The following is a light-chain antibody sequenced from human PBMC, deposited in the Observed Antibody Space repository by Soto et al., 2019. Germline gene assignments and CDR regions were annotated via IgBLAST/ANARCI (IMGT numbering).Light chain of an antibody. CDR3: TSYRSTSSSYV. V-gene: IGLV2-14*01. Sequence: ALTQPASVSGSPGQSITISCTGTSSDVGGYNYVSWYQQHPGKAPKLMIYEVSNRPSGVSDRFSGSKSGNTASLTISGLQAEDEADYHCTSYRSTSSSYVFGPGTKVIV. CDR2: EVS. J-gene: IGLJ1*01. CDR1: SSDVGGYNY.